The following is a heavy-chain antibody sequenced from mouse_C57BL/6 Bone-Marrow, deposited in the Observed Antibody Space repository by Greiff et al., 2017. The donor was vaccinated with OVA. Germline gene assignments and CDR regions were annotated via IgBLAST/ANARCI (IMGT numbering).Heavy chain of an antibody. Sequence: VQLQESGPGLVQPSPSLSITCTVSGFSLTSYGVHWVRQSPGKGLEWLGVIWRGGSTDYNAAFISRLSISKDNSKSQVFFKMNSLQADDTAIYYCARKDYSNPSIAMDYWGQGTSVTVAS. CDR1: GFSLTSYG. J-gene: IGHJ4*01. CDR3: ARKDYSNPSIAMDY. V-gene: IGHV2-2*01. D-gene: IGHD2-5*01. CDR2: IWRGGST.